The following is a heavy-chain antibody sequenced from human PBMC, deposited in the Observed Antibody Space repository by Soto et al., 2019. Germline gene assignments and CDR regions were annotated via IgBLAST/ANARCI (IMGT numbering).Heavy chain of an antibody. Sequence: ASVKVSCKASGYSFTNNDVSWVRQATGQGLEWMGWMNPGSGDTGYTQKFQGRVTMTRDISTATAYMELSSLRSDDTATYYCARMATFGSLNWFDPWGQGTMVTVSS. J-gene: IGHJ5*02. D-gene: IGHD3-16*01. CDR3: ARMATFGSLNWFDP. V-gene: IGHV1-8*01. CDR2: MNPGSGDT. CDR1: GYSFTNND.